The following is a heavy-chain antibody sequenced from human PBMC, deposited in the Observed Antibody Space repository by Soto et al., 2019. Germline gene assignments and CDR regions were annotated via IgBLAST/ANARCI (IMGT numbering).Heavy chain of an antibody. Sequence: NPSETLSLTCTVSGGSISNFYWSWIRQPPGKGLEWIGYISYSGNTNYNPSLKSRVSISVDTSKNQLSLNLTSVTAADTAVYFDPWGQGTPVTVSS. CDR1: GGSISNFY. V-gene: IGHV4-59*01. CDR3: P. CDR2: ISYSGNT. J-gene: IGHJ5*02.